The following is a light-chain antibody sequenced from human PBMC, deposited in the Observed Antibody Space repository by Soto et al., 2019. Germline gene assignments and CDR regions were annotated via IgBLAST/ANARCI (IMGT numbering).Light chain of an antibody. Sequence: QSVLTQPPSVSAAPGQKVTISCSGSSSNIGIDYVSWYQQLPGTAPKLLIYEDNKRPSGIPDRFSGSKSGTSATLDITGLQTGDEADYYCGACDTSLSGGIFGGGTKVTVL. CDR1: SSNIGIDY. CDR2: EDN. CDR3: GACDTSLSGGI. V-gene: IGLV1-51*02. J-gene: IGLJ2*01.